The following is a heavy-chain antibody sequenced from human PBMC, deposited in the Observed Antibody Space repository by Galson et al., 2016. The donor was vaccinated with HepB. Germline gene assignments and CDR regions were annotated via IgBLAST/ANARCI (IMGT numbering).Heavy chain of an antibody. CDR2: IYYSATT. J-gene: IGHJ6*04. CDR1: GASINSGVFY. D-gene: IGHD2-2*01. V-gene: IGHV4-31*09. Sequence: LSLTCTVSGASINSGVFYWSWIRQLPGKGLEWIGAIYYSATTFYNPSLKSRATISVERSKNQFSLKLSSVTAADTALYYCSSSSIIYDLDVWGKGTTVTVSS. CDR3: SSSSIIYDLDV.